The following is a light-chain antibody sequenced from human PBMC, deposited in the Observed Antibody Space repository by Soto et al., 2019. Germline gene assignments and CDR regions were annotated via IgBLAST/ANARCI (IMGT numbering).Light chain of an antibody. V-gene: IGLV2-14*03. CDR3: CSLTTSHTYV. J-gene: IGLJ1*01. CDR1: SSDLGHYDY. Sequence: QSALTQPASVSGSPGQSITISCTGTSSDLGHYDYVSWYQQHPGKAPKLMIYHVTYRPSGVSNRYSGSKSGTSASLTISGLQADDEAYYYCCSLTTSHTYVFGSGTKLTVL. CDR2: HVT.